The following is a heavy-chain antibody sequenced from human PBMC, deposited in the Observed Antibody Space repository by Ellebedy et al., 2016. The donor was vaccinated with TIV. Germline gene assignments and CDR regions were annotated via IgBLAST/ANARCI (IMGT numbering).Heavy chain of an antibody. CDR1: GFSLSNARMG. J-gene: IGHJ6*02. CDR3: AAGLDSSGPSKLYYYYGMDV. D-gene: IGHD3-22*01. CDR2: IFSNDEK. V-gene: IGHV2-26*01. Sequence: SGPTLVKPTETLTLTCTVSGFSLSNARMGVSWIRQPPGKALEWLAHIFSNDEKSYSTSLKRRLTISKDTSKSQVVLTMTNMDPVDTATYYCAAGLDSSGPSKLYYYYGMDVWGQGTTVTVSS.